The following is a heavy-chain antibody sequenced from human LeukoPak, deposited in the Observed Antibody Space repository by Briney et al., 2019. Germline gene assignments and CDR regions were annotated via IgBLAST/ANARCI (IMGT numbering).Heavy chain of an antibody. J-gene: IGHJ4*02. V-gene: IGHV3-33*08. D-gene: IGHD6-13*01. Sequence: GGSLRLSCAASGFTFSSYGMHWVRQAPGKGLEWVAVIWYDGSNKYYADSVKGRFTISRDNSKNTLYLQMNSLRAEDTAVYYCARDQIAAAGPYYFDYWGQGTLVTVSS. CDR3: ARDQIAAAGPYYFDY. CDR2: IWYDGSNK. CDR1: GFTFSSYG.